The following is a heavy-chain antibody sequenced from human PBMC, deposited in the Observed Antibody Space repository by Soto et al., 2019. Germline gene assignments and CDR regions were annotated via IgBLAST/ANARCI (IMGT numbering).Heavy chain of an antibody. CDR3: ARDRNGAAAGEYYYYGMDV. CDR1: GGSISSYY. V-gene: IGHV4-59*01. Sequence: QVQLQESGPGLVKPSETLSLTCTVSGGSISSYYWSWIRQPPGKGLEWIGYIYYSGSTNYNPSLKSRVTISVDTSKNQFSLKLSSVTAADTAVYYCARDRNGAAAGEYYYYGMDVWGQGTTVTVSS. D-gene: IGHD6-13*01. CDR2: IYYSGST. J-gene: IGHJ6*02.